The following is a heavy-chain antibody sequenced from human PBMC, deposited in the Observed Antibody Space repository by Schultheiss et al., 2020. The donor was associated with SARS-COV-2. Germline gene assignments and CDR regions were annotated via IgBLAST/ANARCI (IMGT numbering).Heavy chain of an antibody. V-gene: IGHV3-20*04. Sequence: GGSLRLSCAASGFTFSSYDMHWVRQALGKGLEWVSGINWNGGSTGYADSVKGRFTISRDNSKNTLYLQMNSLRAEDTAVYYCARASSYYYMDVWGKGTTVTVSS. CDR3: ARASSYYYMDV. CDR2: INWNGGST. J-gene: IGHJ6*03. CDR1: GFTFSSYD.